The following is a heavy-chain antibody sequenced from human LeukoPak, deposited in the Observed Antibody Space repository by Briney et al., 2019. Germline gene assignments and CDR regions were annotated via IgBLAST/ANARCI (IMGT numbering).Heavy chain of an antibody. J-gene: IGHJ4*02. V-gene: IGHV1-8*03. CDR2: MNPNSGNT. Sequence: ASVKVSCKASGYTFTSYDINWVRQATGQGLEWMGWMNPNSGNTGYAQKFQDRVTITRNTSISTAYMELSSLRSEDTAVYYCAREYYDILTGLYYFDYWGQGTLVTVSS. CDR1: GYTFTSYD. D-gene: IGHD3-9*01. CDR3: AREYYDILTGLYYFDY.